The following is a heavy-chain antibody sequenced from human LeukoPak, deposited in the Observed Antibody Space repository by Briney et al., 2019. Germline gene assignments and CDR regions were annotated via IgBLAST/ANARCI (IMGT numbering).Heavy chain of an antibody. V-gene: IGHV3-23*01. CDR2: ITGSGGRT. CDR1: GFTFSSYG. D-gene: IGHD1-26*01. CDR3: AKEYTGTFSPFPSYFDN. J-gene: IGHJ4*02. Sequence: GGTLRLSCAASGFTFSSYGMSWVRQAPGKGLEWVSAITGSGGRTYYADSVKGRFTISRDNSKNTLYLQMNSLRAEDTAIYYCAKEYTGTFSPFPSYFDNWGQGTLVTVSS.